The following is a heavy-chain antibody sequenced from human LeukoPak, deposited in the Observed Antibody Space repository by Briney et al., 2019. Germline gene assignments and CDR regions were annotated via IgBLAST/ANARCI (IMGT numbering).Heavy chain of an antibody. CDR1: GYTFTSYY. CDR2: INPSGGST. V-gene: IGHV1-46*01. D-gene: IGHD3-10*01. J-gene: IGHJ4*02. CDR3: ARSGAMVRGVIITWSFSFDY. Sequence: ASVKVSCKASGYTFTSYYMHWVRQAPGQGLEWMGIINPSGGSTSYAQKFQGRVTMTRDTSTSTVYMELSSLRSEDTAVYYCARSGAMVRGVIITWSFSFDYWGQGTLVTVSS.